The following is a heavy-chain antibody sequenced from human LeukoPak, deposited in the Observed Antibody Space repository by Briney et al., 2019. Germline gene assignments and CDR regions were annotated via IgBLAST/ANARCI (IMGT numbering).Heavy chain of an antibody. V-gene: IGHV3-23*01. D-gene: IGHD4-23*01. CDR2: ISGSGGST. Sequence: GGSLRLSCAASGFTFSRHGMHWVRQAPGKGLEWVSAISGSGGSTYYADSVKGRFTISRDNSKNTLYLQMNSLRAEDTAVYYCAKEGYGGNSGAFDMWGQGTMVTVSS. CDR3: AKEGYGGNSGAFDM. CDR1: GFTFSRHG. J-gene: IGHJ3*02.